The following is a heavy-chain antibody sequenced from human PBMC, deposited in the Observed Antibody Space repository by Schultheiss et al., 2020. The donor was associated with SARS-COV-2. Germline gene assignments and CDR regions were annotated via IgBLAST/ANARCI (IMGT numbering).Heavy chain of an antibody. D-gene: IGHD2-2*01. CDR2: ISYDGSNK. J-gene: IGHJ4*02. CDR1: GFTFSSYG. Sequence: GESLKISCAASGFTFSSYGMHWVRQAPGKGLEWVAVISYDGSNKYYADSVKGRFTISRDNAKSSLYLQMNSLRAEDTAVYYCARDRPYCSSTSCSPQIVEPYYFDYWGQGTLVTVSS. CDR3: ARDRPYCSSTSCSPQIVEPYYFDY. V-gene: IGHV3-30*03.